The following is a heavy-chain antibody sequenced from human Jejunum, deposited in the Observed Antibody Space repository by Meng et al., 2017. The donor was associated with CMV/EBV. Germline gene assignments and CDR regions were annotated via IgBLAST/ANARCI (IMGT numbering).Heavy chain of an antibody. CDR1: GFTFGSYA. D-gene: IGHD1-26*01. CDR2: IYSTGGST. Sequence: GFTFGSYAMIRVRQTPGKGLEWVSVIYSTGGSTYYSDSVKGRFTISRDDSENTLYLQMNSLRAEDTAIYYCAKDTRVGAWGDFDYWGQGTRVTVSS. J-gene: IGHJ4*02. CDR3: AKDTRVGAWGDFDY. V-gene: IGHV3-23*03.